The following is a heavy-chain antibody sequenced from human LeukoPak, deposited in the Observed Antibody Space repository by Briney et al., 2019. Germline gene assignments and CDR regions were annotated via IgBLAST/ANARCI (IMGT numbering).Heavy chain of an antibody. V-gene: IGHV1-18*01. CDR1: GYTFTSYG. J-gene: IGHJ6*03. CDR3: ARDRGYCSGGSCSYYYYYYMDV. CDR2: ISAYNGNT. Sequence: ASVKVSCKASGYTFTSYGISWVRQAPGQGLEWMGWISAYNGNTNYAQKLQGRVTMTTDTSTSTAYMELRSLRSDDTAVYYCARDRGYCSGGSCSYYYYYYMDVWGKGTTVTVSS. D-gene: IGHD2-15*01.